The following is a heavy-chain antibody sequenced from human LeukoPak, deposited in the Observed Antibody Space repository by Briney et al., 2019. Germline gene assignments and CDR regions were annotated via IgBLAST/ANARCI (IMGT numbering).Heavy chain of an antibody. V-gene: IGHV3-48*01. J-gene: IGHJ4*02. CDR1: GFTFSSYA. Sequence: PGGSLRLSCAASGFTFSSYAMNWVRQAPGKGLEWLSYISSDGSTIYYADSVKGRITISRDNARKSLYLQMNSLRAEDTAVYYCVPQKGYGGNPLDYWGQGTLVIVST. CDR2: ISSDGSTI. D-gene: IGHD4-23*01. CDR3: VPQKGYGGNPLDY.